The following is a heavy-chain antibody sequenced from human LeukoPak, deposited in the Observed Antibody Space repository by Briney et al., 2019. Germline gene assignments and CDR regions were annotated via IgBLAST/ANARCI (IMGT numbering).Heavy chain of an antibody. V-gene: IGHV4-34*01. CDR2: IYHSGST. CDR3: AREGYCSGGSCYSEIDY. CDR1: GGSFSGYY. D-gene: IGHD2-15*01. J-gene: IGHJ4*02. Sequence: SETLSLTCAVYGGSFSGYYWSWIRQPPGKGLEWIGSIYHSGSTYYNPSLKSRVTISVDTSKNQFSLKLSFVTAADTAVYYCAREGYCSGGSCYSEIDYWGQGTLVTVSS.